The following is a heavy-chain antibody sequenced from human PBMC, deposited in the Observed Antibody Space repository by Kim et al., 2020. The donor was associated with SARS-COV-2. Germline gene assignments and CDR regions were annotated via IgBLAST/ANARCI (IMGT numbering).Heavy chain of an antibody. CDR1: GYTFTSYG. V-gene: IGHV1-18*04. CDR2: ISAYNGNT. J-gene: IGHJ4*02. D-gene: IGHD1-1*01. Sequence: ASVKVSCKASGYTFTSYGISWVRQAPGQGLEWMGWISAYNGNTNYAQKLQGRVTMTTDTSTSTAYMELRSLRSDDTAVYYCARAGESQHWNLQDDFDYWGQGTLVTVSS. CDR3: ARAGESQHWNLQDDFDY.